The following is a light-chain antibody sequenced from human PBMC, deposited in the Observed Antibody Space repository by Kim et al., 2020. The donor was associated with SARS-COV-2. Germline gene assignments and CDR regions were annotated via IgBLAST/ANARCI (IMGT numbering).Light chain of an antibody. CDR3: QQYDSHPYT. CDR2: KAS. J-gene: IGKJ2*01. CDR1: QSVSSW. V-gene: IGKV1-5*03. Sequence: DIQMTQSPSTLSASVGDRVTITCRASQSVSSWLAWYQQKPGKAPKLLIYKASTLEGGVPSRFSGRGSGTEFTLTINSLQPDDFATDSCQQYDSHPYTFGQGTKLEI.